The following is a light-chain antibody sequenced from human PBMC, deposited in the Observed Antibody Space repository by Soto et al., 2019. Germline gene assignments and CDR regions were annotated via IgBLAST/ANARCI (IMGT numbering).Light chain of an antibody. V-gene: IGLV6-57*02. Sequence: NFMLTQPHSGSESPGKTVTISCTGSSGSIASNYVQWYQQRPGSAPTTVIYEDNQRPSGVPDRFSGSIDSSSNSASLTISGLKTEDEDDYYCQSYDSSPWVFGGGTQLTVL. CDR1: SGSIASNY. J-gene: IGLJ3*02. CDR2: EDN. CDR3: QSYDSSPWV.